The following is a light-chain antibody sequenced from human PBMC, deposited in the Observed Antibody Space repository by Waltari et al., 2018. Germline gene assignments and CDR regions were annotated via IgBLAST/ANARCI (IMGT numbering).Light chain of an antibody. Sequence: DIQMTQSPSSLSESVGDRVTITCRASQSPSSYLNWYQQKPGKAPKLLIYAASSLQSGVPSRFSGSGSGTDFTLTISSLQPEDFATYYCQQSYSAPFTFGPGTKVDIK. CDR3: QQSYSAPFT. V-gene: IGKV1-39*01. CDR1: QSPSSY. J-gene: IGKJ3*01. CDR2: AAS.